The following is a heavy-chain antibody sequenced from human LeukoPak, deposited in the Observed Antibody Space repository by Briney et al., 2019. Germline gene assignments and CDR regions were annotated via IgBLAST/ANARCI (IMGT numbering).Heavy chain of an antibody. CDR2: ICTSGST. V-gene: IGHV4-4*09. J-gene: IGHJ6*03. Sequence: SETLSLTCTVSGGSISSYYWSWIRQPPGKGLEWIGYICTSGSTNYNPPLKSRVTISVDTSKNQFSLKLSPVTAADTAVYYCARRYGGNSYYYYYYMDVWGKGTTVTVSS. D-gene: IGHD4-23*01. CDR1: GGSISSYY. CDR3: ARRYGGNSYYYYYYMDV.